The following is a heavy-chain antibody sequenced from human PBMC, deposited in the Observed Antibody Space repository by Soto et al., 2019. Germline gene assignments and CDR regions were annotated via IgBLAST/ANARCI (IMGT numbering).Heavy chain of an antibody. CDR2: ISSSSSSI. D-gene: IGHD3-10*01. Sequence: EVQLVESGGGLVKPGGSLRLSCAASGFTFSSYSMNWVRQAPGKGLEWVSSISSSSSSIYYADSVKGRFTISRDNAKNSLYLQMNSLRAEDTAAYYCAREGYGSGGGYFDYWGRGTLVTVSS. J-gene: IGHJ4*02. V-gene: IGHV3-21*01. CDR3: AREGYGSGGGYFDY. CDR1: GFTFSSYS.